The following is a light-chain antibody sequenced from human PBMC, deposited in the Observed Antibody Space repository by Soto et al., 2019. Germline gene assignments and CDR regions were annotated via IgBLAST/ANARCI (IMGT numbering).Light chain of an antibody. V-gene: IGKV1-39*01. Sequence: EIQMTQSPSSLSASVGDRVTMTCRASETISTFLNWYQHKPGKAPKLLIYAASRLQSGVPSRFSGSGSGTDFTLTINGLQPEDFASYYCQQSYSTSPITFGQGTRLEI. CDR1: ETISTF. CDR3: QQSYSTSPIT. CDR2: AAS. J-gene: IGKJ5*01.